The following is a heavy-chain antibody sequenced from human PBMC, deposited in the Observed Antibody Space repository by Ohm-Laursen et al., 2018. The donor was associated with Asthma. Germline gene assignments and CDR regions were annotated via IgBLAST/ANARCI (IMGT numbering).Heavy chain of an antibody. CDR3: AKDLVVPAAMRYYYGMDV. CDR1: GFTFSNYW. Sequence: SLRLSCAASGFTFSNYWMSWVRQAPGKGLEWVVNIKRDGSEIYYVDSVKGRFTISRDNVENSVYLQMNSLRAEDTAVYYCAKDLVVPAAMRYYYGMDVWGQGTTVTVSS. V-gene: IGHV3-7*03. CDR2: IKRDGSEI. D-gene: IGHD2-2*01. J-gene: IGHJ6*02.